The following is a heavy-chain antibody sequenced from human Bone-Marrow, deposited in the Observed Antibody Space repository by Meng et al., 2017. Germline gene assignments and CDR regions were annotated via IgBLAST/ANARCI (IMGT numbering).Heavy chain of an antibody. J-gene: IGHJ4*02. D-gene: IGHD6-25*01. V-gene: IGHV3-7*01. CDR1: GFTFSSYW. CDR2: IKQDGSVK. Sequence: GESLKISCVDSGFTFSSYWMNWVRQAPGKGLEWVANIKQDGSVKNYVDSVKGRFTISRDNPKKSLYLQMNSLRVEDTAVYYCATSGFGYWGQGTLVTVPQ. CDR3: ATSGFGY.